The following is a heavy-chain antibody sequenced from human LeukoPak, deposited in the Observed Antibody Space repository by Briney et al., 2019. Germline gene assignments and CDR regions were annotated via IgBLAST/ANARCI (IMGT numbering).Heavy chain of an antibody. Sequence: SETLSLTCTVSGGSISSYYWSWIRQPPGKGLEWIGYIYYSGSTNYNSSLKSRVTISVDTSKNQFSLKLSSVTAADTAVYFCARDWGVGGRPGYMDVWGKGTTVTVSS. D-gene: IGHD6-6*01. J-gene: IGHJ6*03. CDR2: IYYSGST. V-gene: IGHV4-59*01. CDR3: ARDWGVGGRPGYMDV. CDR1: GGSISSYY.